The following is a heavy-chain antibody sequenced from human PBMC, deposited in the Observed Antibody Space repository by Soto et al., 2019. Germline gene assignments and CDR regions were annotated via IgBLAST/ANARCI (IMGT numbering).Heavy chain of an antibody. CDR2: IKQDGSEK. CDR3: ARGIAVAGRFGMDV. CDR1: GFTFSSHW. D-gene: IGHD6-19*01. V-gene: IGHV3-7*03. Sequence: PGGSLRLSCAASGFTFSSHWMSWVRQAPGKGLEWVANIKQDGSEKYYVDSVKGRFTISRDNAKNSLYLQMNSLRAEDTAVYYCARGIAVAGRFGMDVWGQGTTVTVSS. J-gene: IGHJ6*02.